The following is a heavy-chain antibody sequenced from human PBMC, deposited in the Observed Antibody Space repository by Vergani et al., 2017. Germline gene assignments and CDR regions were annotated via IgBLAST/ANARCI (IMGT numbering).Heavy chain of an antibody. V-gene: IGHV3-74*01. J-gene: IGHJ6*02. CDR2: INSDGSST. CDR3: ARDPPQTGTTLSYYYGMDV. Sequence: EVQLLESGGGLVQPGGSLRLSCAASGFTFSSYWMHWVRQAPGKGLVWVSRINSDGSSTSYADSVKGRFTISRDNAKNTLYLQMNSLRAEDTAVYYCARDPPQTGTTLSYYYGMDVWGQGTTVTVSS. CDR1: GFTFSSYW. D-gene: IGHD1-7*01.